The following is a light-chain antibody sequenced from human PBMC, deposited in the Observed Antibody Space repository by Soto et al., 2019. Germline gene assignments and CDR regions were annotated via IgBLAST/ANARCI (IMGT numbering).Light chain of an antibody. Sequence: DILLIQSPATLSASVGDRITITCRASENIFKFLAWYQQRSGSAPNLLIYAASDLERGVPSRFSGSGSGTEFTLTIDNLQPNDSATYFCQHYHSQSITFGGGTKVEIK. CDR1: ENIFKF. CDR2: AAS. CDR3: QHYHSQSIT. J-gene: IGKJ4*01. V-gene: IGKV1-5*01.